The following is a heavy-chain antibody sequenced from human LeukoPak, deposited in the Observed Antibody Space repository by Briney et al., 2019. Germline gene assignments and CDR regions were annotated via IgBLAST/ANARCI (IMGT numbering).Heavy chain of an antibody. Sequence: GGSLRLSCAASGFTFSSYAIHWVRQAPGKGLEWVAVISFDGTDAFYADSVKCRFTISRDNSKNTLYLQMNSLRAEDTAVYYCAGDRTTGGWYEFDYWGQGTLVTVSS. CDR3: AGDRTTGGWYEFDY. CDR2: ISFDGTDA. J-gene: IGHJ4*02. CDR1: GFTFSSYA. V-gene: IGHV3-30*04. D-gene: IGHD6-19*01.